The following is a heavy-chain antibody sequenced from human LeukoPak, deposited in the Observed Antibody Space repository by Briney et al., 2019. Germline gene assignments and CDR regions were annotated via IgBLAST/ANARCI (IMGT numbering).Heavy chain of an antibody. CDR2: ISGSGGST. Sequence: GGSLRLSCAASGFTFSSYAMSWVRQAPGKGLEWVSAISGSGGSTYYADSVKGRFTISRDNAKNSLYLQMNSLRDEDTAVYYCARSTVTTTLRYVYYYYGMDVWGQGTTVTVSS. CDR3: ARSTVTTTLRYVYYYYGMDV. J-gene: IGHJ6*02. D-gene: IGHD4-17*01. V-gene: IGHV3-23*01. CDR1: GFTFSSYA.